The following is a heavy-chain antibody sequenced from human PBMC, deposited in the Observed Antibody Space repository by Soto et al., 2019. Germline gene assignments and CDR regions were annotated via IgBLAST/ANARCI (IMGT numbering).Heavy chain of an antibody. CDR1: GFTFDDYA. Sequence: EVQLVESGGGLVQPGRSLRLSCAASGFTFDDYAMHWVRQAPGKGLEWVSGISWNSGSIGYADSVKGRFTISRDNAKNSLYLQMNSLRAEDTALYYCARSRLTDYSIDYWGQGTLVTVSS. J-gene: IGHJ4*02. CDR3: ARSRLTDYSIDY. V-gene: IGHV3-9*01. CDR2: ISWNSGSI. D-gene: IGHD4-4*01.